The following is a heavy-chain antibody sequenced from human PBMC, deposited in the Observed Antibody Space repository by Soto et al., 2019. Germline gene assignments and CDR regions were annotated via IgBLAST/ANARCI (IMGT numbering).Heavy chain of an antibody. D-gene: IGHD3-16*01. J-gene: IGHJ4*02. CDR3: VKVSLYTTSAGLEL. V-gene: IGHV3-30*18. Sequence: HPGRYLRLSCAASGFSFSDYGMHWVRQAPGKGLEWVAIISQDGSNVHYADSVKGRFTISRDNSKSTFYLQMNGLRTAVTAVYYYVKVSLYTTSAGLELWGQGA. CDR2: ISQDGSNV. CDR1: GFSFSDYG.